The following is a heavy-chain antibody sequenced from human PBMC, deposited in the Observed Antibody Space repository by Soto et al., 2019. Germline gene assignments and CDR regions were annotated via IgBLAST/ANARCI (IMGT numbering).Heavy chain of an antibody. J-gene: IGHJ6*02. Sequence: SETLSLTCTVSGGSINSGAYYWSWIHQHPGKGLEWIGYIYYSGSTYYNPSLKSRVTISVDTSKNQFSLKLSSVTAADTAVYYCARDVGYYDSSGPPRSGMAVWGQGTTVPVSS. CDR3: ARDVGYYDSSGPPRSGMAV. CDR1: GGSINSGAYY. V-gene: IGHV4-31*03. D-gene: IGHD3-22*01. CDR2: IYYSGST.